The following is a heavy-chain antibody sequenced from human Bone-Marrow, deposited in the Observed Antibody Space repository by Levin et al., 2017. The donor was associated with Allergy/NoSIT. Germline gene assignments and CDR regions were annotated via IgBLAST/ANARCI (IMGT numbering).Heavy chain of an antibody. J-gene: IGHJ3*02. V-gene: IGHV4-34*01. CDR1: GGSFSGYY. Sequence: SETLSLTCAVYGGSFSGYYWSWIRQPPGKGLEWIGEINHSGSTNYNPSLKSRVTISVDTSKNQFSLKLSSVTAADTAVYYCARGGGAFDIWGQGTMVTVSS. CDR2: INHSGST. CDR3: ARGGGAFDI. D-gene: IGHD2-15*01.